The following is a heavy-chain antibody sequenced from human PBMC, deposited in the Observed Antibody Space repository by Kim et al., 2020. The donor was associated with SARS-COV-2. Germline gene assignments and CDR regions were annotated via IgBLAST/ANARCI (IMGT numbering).Heavy chain of an antibody. CDR2: IYYSGNT. J-gene: IGHJ3*02. D-gene: IGHD3-3*01. V-gene: IGHV4-61*01. Sequence: SETLSLTCTVSGGSVSSGTYSWNWIRQPPGKGLEWIGYIYYSGNTNYNPSLWSRVTISVDTSKNQFSLNLNSVTAADTAVYYCGRYFSYAFDIWGQGTMVTVSS. CDR1: GGSVSSGTYS. CDR3: GRYFSYAFDI.